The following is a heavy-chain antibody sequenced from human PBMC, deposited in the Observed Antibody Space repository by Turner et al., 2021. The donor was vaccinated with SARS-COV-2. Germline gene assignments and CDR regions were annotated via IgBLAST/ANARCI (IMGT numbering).Heavy chain of an antibody. CDR3: ARQEWLRGYFDY. D-gene: IGHD5-12*01. Sequence: QVQLQESGPGLVKPSETLSLTCTVSGGSISSYYWNWIRQPPGKGLEWIGHIYYSGSTKYNPSLKSRVTILVDTSKNQFSLKLSSVTAADTAVYYCARQEWLRGYFDYWGQGTLVTVSS. V-gene: IGHV4-59*08. CDR2: IYYSGST. J-gene: IGHJ4*02. CDR1: GGSISSYY.